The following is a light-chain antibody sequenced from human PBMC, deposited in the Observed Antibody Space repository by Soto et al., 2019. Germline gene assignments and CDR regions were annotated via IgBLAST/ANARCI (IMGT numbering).Light chain of an antibody. J-gene: IGLJ1*01. Sequence: QSALTQPASVSGSPGQSITISCTGPSSDVGSYNLVSWYQQYPGKAPKLIIFEVFKRPSGVSHRFSGSKSGNTASLTISGLQAGDEANYYCCSYAGRATYVFGGGTKVTVL. CDR1: SSDVGSYNL. V-gene: IGLV2-23*02. CDR3: CSYAGRATYV. CDR2: EVF.